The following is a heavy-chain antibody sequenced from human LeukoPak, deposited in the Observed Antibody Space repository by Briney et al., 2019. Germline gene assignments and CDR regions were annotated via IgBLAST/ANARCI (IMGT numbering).Heavy chain of an antibody. CDR3: AKDYYDSSGYYSRLLFDY. CDR1: GCTFSSYT. J-gene: IGHJ4*02. CDR2: ISGSGGST. Sequence: GGSLRLSCAGAGCTFSSYTLSWFRQAPGKGLEWVSAISGSGGSTYYADSVKGRFTISRDNSKNTLYLQMNSLRAEDTAVYYCAKDYYDSSGYYSRLLFDYWGQGTLVTVSS. D-gene: IGHD3-22*01. V-gene: IGHV3-23*01.